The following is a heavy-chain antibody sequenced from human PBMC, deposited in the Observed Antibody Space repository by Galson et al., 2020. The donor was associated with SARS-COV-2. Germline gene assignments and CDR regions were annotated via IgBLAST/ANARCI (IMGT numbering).Heavy chain of an antibody. V-gene: IGHV4-61*01. CDR1: GGSVSSGSYF. CDR2: IYYSGST. CDR3: ARAANYYYYYMDV. J-gene: IGHJ6*02. D-gene: IGHD6-13*01. Sequence: SQTLSLTCTVSGGSVSSGSYFWSWIRQPPGKRLEWIAYIYYSGSTNYNPSLKSRVTISIDTSKNQFSLKLSSVTAADTAVYFCARAANYYYYYMDVWGQGTTVTVSS.